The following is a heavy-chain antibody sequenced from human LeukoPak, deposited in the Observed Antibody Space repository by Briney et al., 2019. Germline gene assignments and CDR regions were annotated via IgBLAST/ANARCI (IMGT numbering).Heavy chain of an antibody. Sequence: GGSLRLSCAASGFTFSSYEMNWVRQAPGKGLEWVSGINWNGGSTGYADSVKGRFTISRDNAKNSLYLQMNSLRAEDTALYYCARGQDPVAGISGGFDYWGQGTLVTVSS. CDR2: INWNGGST. D-gene: IGHD6-19*01. J-gene: IGHJ4*02. CDR1: GFTFSSYE. V-gene: IGHV3-20*04. CDR3: ARGQDPVAGISGGFDY.